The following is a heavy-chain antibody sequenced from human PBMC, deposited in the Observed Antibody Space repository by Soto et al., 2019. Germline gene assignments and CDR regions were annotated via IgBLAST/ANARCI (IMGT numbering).Heavy chain of an antibody. J-gene: IGHJ6*02. D-gene: IGHD3-10*01. CDR2: IYSSGST. V-gene: IGHV4-59*08. CDR3: GRQGRYCNDASGYFYFYGMDV. Sequence: VQLQESGPGLVKPSETLSLTCTVSGGSISSFYWYWIRQRPGKGLEWVGFIYSSGSTNYNPYLKSRVTISIDMSKYQFSLRLSSVTAADTAVYYCGRQGRYCNDASGYFYFYGMDVWGQGTTVTVSS. CDR1: GGSISSFY.